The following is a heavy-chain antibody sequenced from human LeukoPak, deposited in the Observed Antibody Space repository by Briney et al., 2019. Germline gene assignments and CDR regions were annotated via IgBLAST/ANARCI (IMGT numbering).Heavy chain of an antibody. Sequence: GGSLRLSCAASGFTFSSYSMNWVRQAPGKGLEWVSSISSSSSYIYYADSVRGRFTISRDNSKNTLYLQMNSLRAEDTAVYYCATDYYGSGSHYYYYYMDVWGKGTTVTISS. J-gene: IGHJ6*03. CDR3: ATDYYGSGSHYYYYYMDV. V-gene: IGHV3-21*04. CDR1: GFTFSSYS. CDR2: ISSSSSYI. D-gene: IGHD3-10*01.